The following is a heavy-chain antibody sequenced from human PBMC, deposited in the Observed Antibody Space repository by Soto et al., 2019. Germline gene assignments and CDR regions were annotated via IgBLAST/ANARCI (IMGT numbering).Heavy chain of an antibody. D-gene: IGHD1-20*01. CDR1: GFTFSNAW. V-gene: IGHV3-15*01. CDR2: IKSKTDGGTT. Sequence: LRLSCAASGFTFSNAWMSWVRQAPGKGLEWVGRIKSKTDGGTTDYAAPVKGRFTISRDDSKNTLYLQMNSLKTEDTAVYYCTTDRTVTEGKWNPGDYGMDVWGQGTTVTVSS. J-gene: IGHJ6*02. CDR3: TTDRTVTEGKWNPGDYGMDV.